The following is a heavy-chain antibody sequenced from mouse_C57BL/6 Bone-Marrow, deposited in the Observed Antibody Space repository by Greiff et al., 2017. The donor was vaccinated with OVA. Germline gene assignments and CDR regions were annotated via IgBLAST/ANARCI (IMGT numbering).Heavy chain of an antibody. CDR1: GYAFSSSW. CDR3: ARSGWLLPYY. Sequence: QVQLKQSGPELVKPGASVKISCKASGYAFSSSWMNWVKQRPGKGLEWIGRIYPGDGDTNYNGKFKGKATLTADKSSSTAYMQLSSLTSEDSAVYFCARSGWLLPYYWGQGTTLTVSS. V-gene: IGHV1-82*01. CDR2: IYPGDGDT. D-gene: IGHD2-3*01. J-gene: IGHJ2*01.